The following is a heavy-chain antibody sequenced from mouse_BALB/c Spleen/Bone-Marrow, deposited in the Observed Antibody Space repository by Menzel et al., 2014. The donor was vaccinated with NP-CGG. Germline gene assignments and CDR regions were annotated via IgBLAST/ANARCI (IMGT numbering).Heavy chain of an antibody. CDR1: GDSITSGY. CDR2: ISYSGST. Sequence: EVQVVESGPSLVKPSQPLSLPCSVTGDSITSGYWNWIRKFPGNKLEYMGYISYSGSTYYNPSLQSRISITRDTSKNQYYLQLDSVTTEDTATYYCATYDGYYFDYWGQGTTLTVSS. J-gene: IGHJ2*01. CDR3: ATYDGYYFDY. V-gene: IGHV3-8*02. D-gene: IGHD1-2*01.